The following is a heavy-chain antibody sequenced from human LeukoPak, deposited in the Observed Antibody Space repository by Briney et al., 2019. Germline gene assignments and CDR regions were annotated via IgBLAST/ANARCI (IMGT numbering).Heavy chain of an antibody. CDR1: GFIFSDYY. D-gene: IGHD3-10*01. V-gene: IGHV3-11*04. CDR3: TRQGSPEDY. Sequence: GGSLRLSCAASGFIFSDYYMSWIRQTPGKGLEWISYISSGGTTIYYADSVKGRFTISRDNAKNSLYLQMNSLRAEDTGVYYCTRQGSPEDYWGQGTLVTVSS. J-gene: IGHJ4*02. CDR2: ISSGGTTI.